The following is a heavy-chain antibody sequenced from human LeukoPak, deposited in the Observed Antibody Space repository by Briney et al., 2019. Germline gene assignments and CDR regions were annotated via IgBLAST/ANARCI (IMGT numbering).Heavy chain of an antibody. V-gene: IGHV4-59*01. Sequence: SETLSLTCTVSGGSISSYHWSWIRQPPGKGLEWIGYIYYSGSTNYNPSLKSRVTISVDTSKNQFSLKLSSVTAADTAVYYCARVGEVYDYVWGSYRAHYFDYWGQGTLVTVSS. D-gene: IGHD3-16*02. CDR3: ARVGEVYDYVWGSYRAHYFDY. CDR1: GGSISSYH. J-gene: IGHJ4*02. CDR2: IYYSGST.